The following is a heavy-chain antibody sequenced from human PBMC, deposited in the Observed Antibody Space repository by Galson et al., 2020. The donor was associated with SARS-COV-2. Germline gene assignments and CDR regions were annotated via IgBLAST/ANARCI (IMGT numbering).Heavy chain of an antibody. CDR1: TFSDYY. CDR2: ISSSGITI. Sequence: TFSDYYMSWIRQAPGKGLEWVSYISSSGITIYYADSVKGRFTISRDNAKNSLYLQMNSLRAEDTAVYYCARLSCINGVCYHFYYYYYMDVWGKGTTVTVSS. J-gene: IGHJ6*03. D-gene: IGHD2-8*01. CDR3: ARLSCINGVCYHFYYYYYMDV. V-gene: IGHV3-11*01.